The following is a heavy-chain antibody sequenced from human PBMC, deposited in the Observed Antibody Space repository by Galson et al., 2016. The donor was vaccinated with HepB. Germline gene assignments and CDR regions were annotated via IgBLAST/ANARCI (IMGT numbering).Heavy chain of an antibody. V-gene: IGHV4-34*01. CDR2: INPSGST. CDR1: GGSFSGSC. J-gene: IGHJ6*03. CDR3: SLADYYDSSGDPLYYYLDV. Sequence: TLSLTCTVFGGSFSGSCWNWIRQPPGKGLEWIGGINPSGSTNYNPSLKSRVTISADTSKLQFSLKLSSVTAADTAVYYCSLADYYDSSGDPLYYYLDVWGKGTAVTVSS. D-gene: IGHD3-22*01.